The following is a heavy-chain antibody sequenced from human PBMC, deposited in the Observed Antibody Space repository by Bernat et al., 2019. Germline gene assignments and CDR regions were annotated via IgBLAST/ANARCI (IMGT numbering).Heavy chain of an antibody. CDR3: ARDGARGSGNSYYGMDV. CDR2: IHSDGTT. Sequence: EVQLVESGGGLVQPGGSLRLSCEVPGFTFSKYWMHWFRQAPGKGLVWVSRIHSDGTTIYADSVKGRFTMSRENAKSTLYLQMNGLRAEDTAVYYCARDGARGSGNSYYGMDVWGQGTTVTVSS. V-gene: IGHV3-74*01. CDR1: GFTFSKYW. D-gene: IGHD3-10*01. J-gene: IGHJ6*02.